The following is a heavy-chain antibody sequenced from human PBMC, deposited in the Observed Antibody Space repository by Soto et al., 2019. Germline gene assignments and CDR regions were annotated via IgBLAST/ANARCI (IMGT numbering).Heavy chain of an antibody. J-gene: IGHJ6*02. V-gene: IGHV4-59*01. CDR1: RGSISSYY. Sequence: PSETLSLTCTVSRGSISSYYWSWIRQPPGKGLEWIGYIYYSGSTNCNPSLKSRVTISVDTSKNQFSLKLSSVTAADTAVYYCARELWFGELKDYYYGMDVWGQGTTVTVSS. CDR2: IYYSGST. CDR3: ARELWFGELKDYYYGMDV. D-gene: IGHD3-10*01.